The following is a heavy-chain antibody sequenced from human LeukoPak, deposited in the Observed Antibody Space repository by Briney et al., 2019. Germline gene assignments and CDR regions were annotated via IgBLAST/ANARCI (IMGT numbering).Heavy chain of an antibody. CDR1: GYTFTGYY. CDR3: ARDYIPGDPGNIAMVMGY. J-gene: IGHJ4*02. CDR2: INPNSGGT. V-gene: IGHV1-2*02. D-gene: IGHD5-18*01. Sequence: ASVKVSCKASGYTFTGYYMHWVRQAPGQGLEWMGWINPNSGGTNYAQKFQGRVTMARDTSISTAYMELSRLRSDDTAVYYCARDYIPGDPGNIAMVMGYWGQGTLVTVSS.